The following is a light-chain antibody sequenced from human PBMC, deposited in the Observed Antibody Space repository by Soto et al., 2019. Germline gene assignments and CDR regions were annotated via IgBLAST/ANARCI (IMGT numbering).Light chain of an antibody. CDR1: SSDVGGYNY. J-gene: IGLJ1*01. CDR2: DVS. V-gene: IGLV2-14*01. CDR3: YSYTSSSTYV. Sequence: QSVLTQPASVSGSPGQSITISCTGTSSDVGGYNYVSWYQQHPGKAPKLMIFDVSHRPSGISNRFSGSKSANTASLTISGLQAEDEADYYCYSYTSSSTYVFGTGTKLTVL.